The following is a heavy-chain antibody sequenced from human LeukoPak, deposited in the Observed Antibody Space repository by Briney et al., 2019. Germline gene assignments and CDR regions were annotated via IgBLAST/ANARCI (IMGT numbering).Heavy chain of an antibody. Sequence: GGSLRLSCAASGFTFSSHTMSWVRQAPGKGLEWVSTITTSDGNTYHADSVKGRFTVSRDNSKNTLFLQMNSLRAEDTAVYYCAKDGGLWVSAHWGDSWGRGTLVTVSS. D-gene: IGHD7-27*01. CDR1: GFTFSSHT. CDR3: AKDGGLWVSAHWGDS. J-gene: IGHJ4*02. V-gene: IGHV3-23*01. CDR2: ITTSDGNT.